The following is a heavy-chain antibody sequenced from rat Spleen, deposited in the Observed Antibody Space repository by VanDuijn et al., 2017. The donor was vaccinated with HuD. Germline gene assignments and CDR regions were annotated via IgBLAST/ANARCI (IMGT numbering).Heavy chain of an antibody. CDR2: ITNTGGSI. D-gene: IGHD3-2*01. CDR3: ARRAVDPYWYFDF. Sequence: EVQLVESGGGLVQPGRSLKLSCAASGFTFSDYYMAWVRQAPGKGLEWVASITNTGGSIYYPDSVKGRFTISRDPAQNTLYLQMNSLRSEDTATYYCARRAVDPYWYFDFWGPGTMVTVSS. J-gene: IGHJ1*01. CDR1: GFTFSDYY. V-gene: IGHV5-25*01.